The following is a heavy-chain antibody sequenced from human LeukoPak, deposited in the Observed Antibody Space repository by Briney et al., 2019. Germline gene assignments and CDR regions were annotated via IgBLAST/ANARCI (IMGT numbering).Heavy chain of an antibody. V-gene: IGHV4-59*08. CDR1: GGSISSYY. Sequence: PSETLSLTCTASGGSISSYYCNWIRQPPGKGLEWIGNIYYSGSTNYNPSLKGRVTISEDSSKNQFSLQLSSVTAADTAVYYCATHRGQGLDFWGQGTLVTVSS. D-gene: IGHD6-25*01. CDR3: ATHRGQGLDF. J-gene: IGHJ4*02. CDR2: IYYSGST.